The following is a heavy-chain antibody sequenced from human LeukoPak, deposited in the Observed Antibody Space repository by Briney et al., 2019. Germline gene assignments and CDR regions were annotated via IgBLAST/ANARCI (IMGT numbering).Heavy chain of an antibody. V-gene: IGHV3-11*01. Sequence: GGSLRLSCAASGFTFSDYYMSWIRQAPGKGLEWVSYISSSGSTIYYADSVKGRFTISRDNAKNSLYLQMNSLRAEDTAVYYCARAACSGGSCFPFRSWFDPWGQGTLGTVSS. D-gene: IGHD2-15*01. J-gene: IGHJ5*02. CDR1: GFTFSDYY. CDR3: ARAACSGGSCFPFRSWFDP. CDR2: ISSSGSTI.